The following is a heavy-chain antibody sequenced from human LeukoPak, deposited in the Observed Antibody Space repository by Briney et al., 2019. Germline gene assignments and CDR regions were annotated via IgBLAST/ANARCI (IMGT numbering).Heavy chain of an antibody. CDR2: IFHTGST. J-gene: IGHJ3*02. V-gene: IGHV4-38-2*02. CDR1: GDSISSGNY. D-gene: IGHD2/OR15-2a*01. Sequence: PSETLSLTCTVSGDSISSGNYWGWIRQPPGKGLEWIGSIFHTGSTYYNLSLKSRVTISVDTSKNQFSLRLSSVTAADTAVYYCARRLRLKNPGGDAFDIWGQGTVVTVSS. CDR3: ARRLRLKNPGGDAFDI.